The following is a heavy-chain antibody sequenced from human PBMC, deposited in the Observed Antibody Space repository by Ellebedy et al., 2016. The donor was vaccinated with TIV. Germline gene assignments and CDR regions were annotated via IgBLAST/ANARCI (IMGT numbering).Heavy chain of an antibody. D-gene: IGHD2-15*01. Sequence: GESLKISCAASGFNFGGHAMKWVRQAPGKGLEWLPSISSSAYSTHYADSVKGRFTISRDNSRNTLYLQMNSVRGGDTAVYFCAKDLRDSAGGGGALDIWGHGAMVTVSS. CDR1: GFNFGGHA. V-gene: IGHV3-23*01. CDR3: AKDLRDSAGGGGALDI. CDR2: ISSSAYST. J-gene: IGHJ3*02.